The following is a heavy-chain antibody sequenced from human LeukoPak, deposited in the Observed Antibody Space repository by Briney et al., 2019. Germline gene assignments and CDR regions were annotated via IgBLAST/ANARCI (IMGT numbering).Heavy chain of an antibody. Sequence: GASVKVSCKASGYTFTSYGISWVRQAPGQGLEWMGWISAYNGNTNYAQKLQGRVTMTTDTSTSTAYMELRSLRSDDTAVYYCASRSVTTSMEDAFDIWGQGTMVTVSS. CDR3: ASRSVTTSMEDAFDI. V-gene: IGHV1-18*01. J-gene: IGHJ3*02. CDR2: ISAYNGNT. CDR1: GYTFTSYG. D-gene: IGHD4-17*01.